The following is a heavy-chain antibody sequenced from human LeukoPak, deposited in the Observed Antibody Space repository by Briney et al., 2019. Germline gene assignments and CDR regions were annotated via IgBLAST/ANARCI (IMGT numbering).Heavy chain of an antibody. J-gene: IGHJ3*02. CDR2: IYYSGST. CDR3: ARDTGYSYGSAFDI. Sequence: SETLSLTRTVSGGSLSSYYWSWIRQPPGKGLEWIGYIYYSGSTNYNPSLKSRVTISVDTSKNQFSLKLSSVTAADTAVYYCARDTGYSYGSAFDIWGQGTMVTVSS. CDR1: GGSLSSYY. D-gene: IGHD5-18*01. V-gene: IGHV4-59*01.